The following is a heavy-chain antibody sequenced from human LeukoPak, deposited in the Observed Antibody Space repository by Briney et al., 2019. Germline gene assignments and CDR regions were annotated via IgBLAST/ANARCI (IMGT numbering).Heavy chain of an antibody. CDR3: ARLAIGSYLIYYFDY. CDR1: GGSFSGYY. D-gene: IGHD1-26*01. CDR2: INHSGST. Sequence: SETLSLTCAVYGGSFSGYYWSWIRQPPGKGLEWIGEINHSGSTNYNPSLKSRVTISVDTSKNQFSLKLSSVTAADTAVYYCARLAIGSYLIYYFDYWGQGTLVTVSS. J-gene: IGHJ4*02. V-gene: IGHV4-34*01.